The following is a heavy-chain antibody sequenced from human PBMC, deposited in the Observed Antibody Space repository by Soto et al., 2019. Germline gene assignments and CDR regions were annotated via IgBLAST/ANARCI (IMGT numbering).Heavy chain of an antibody. D-gene: IGHD4-4*01. CDR2: LYYSGST. CDR3: ARGTTVTTGLFDY. V-gene: IGHV4-31*03. CDR1: GGSISSGGYF. J-gene: IGHJ4*02. Sequence: QVQLQESGPGLVKPSQTLSLTCTVSGGSISSGGYFWSWIRQHPGKGLEWVGFLYYSGSTFYNPSLKSRVTISVDTSKNQFSLKLSSVIAADTAVYYCARGTTVTTGLFDYWGQGTLVTVSS.